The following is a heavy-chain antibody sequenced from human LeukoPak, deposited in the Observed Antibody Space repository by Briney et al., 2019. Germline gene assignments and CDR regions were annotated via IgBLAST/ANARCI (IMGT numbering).Heavy chain of an antibody. D-gene: IGHD2-15*01. CDR2: ISYDGRNK. V-gene: IGHV3-30*04. Sequence: GKSLRLSCAASGFTFSSYPMHWVRQAPGKGLEWVAVISYDGRNKYYADSVKGRFTIPRDNSKNTLYLQMNSLRSEDTAVYYCARETRGTGYYFDYWGQGTLVTVSS. J-gene: IGHJ4*02. CDR3: ARETRGTGYYFDY. CDR1: GFTFSSYP.